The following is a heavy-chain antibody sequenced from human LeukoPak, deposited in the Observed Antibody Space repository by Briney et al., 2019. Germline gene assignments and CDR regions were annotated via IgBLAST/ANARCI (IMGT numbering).Heavy chain of an antibody. CDR3: ARLADYGDSSHDY. CDR2: IYPVDSES. D-gene: IGHD4-17*01. Sequence: GEPLNISCKRSGYRLISTRIGGVGQMPGKGREWMDIIYPVDSESSYSPSFQGQATISADKSISTAYLQWSSLKASDTAMYYCARLADYGDSSHDYWGQGTLVTVSS. CDR1: GYRLISTR. J-gene: IGHJ4*02. V-gene: IGHV5-51*01.